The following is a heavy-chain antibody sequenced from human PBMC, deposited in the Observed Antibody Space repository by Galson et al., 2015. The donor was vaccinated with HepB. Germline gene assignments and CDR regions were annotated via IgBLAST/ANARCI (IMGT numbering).Heavy chain of an antibody. CDR2: ISGSGGST. V-gene: IGHV3-23*01. J-gene: IGHJ4*02. CDR1: GLTFYNYA. Sequence: SLRLSCAASGLTFYNYAMSWVRQAPGKGLEWVSAISGSGGSTYYADSVKGRFTISRDNSKSTLFLQMNSLRAEDTALYYCAKRYCSGGSCYYFVDYWGQGTLVTVSS. CDR3: AKRYCSGGSCYYFVDY. D-gene: IGHD2-15*01.